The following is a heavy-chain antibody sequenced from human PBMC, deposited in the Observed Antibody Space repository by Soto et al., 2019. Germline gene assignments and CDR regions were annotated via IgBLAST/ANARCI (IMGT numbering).Heavy chain of an antibody. J-gene: IGHJ4*02. Sequence: QVHLVESGGGVVHPGRSLRLSCAASGFTFSSYGMNWVRQAPGKGLEWVAIIWYDGGNKYYADSVKGRFTISRDNSNNTVYLQMNSLRAEDTAMYYCARRGDDYGDYYFAHWGQGGLVTVSS. D-gene: IGHD4-17*01. CDR1: GFTFSSYG. CDR3: ARRGDDYGDYYFAH. V-gene: IGHV3-33*01. CDR2: IWYDGGNK.